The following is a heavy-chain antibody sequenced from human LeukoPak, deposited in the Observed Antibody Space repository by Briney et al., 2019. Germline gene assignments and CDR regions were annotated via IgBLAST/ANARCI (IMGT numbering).Heavy chain of an antibody. J-gene: IGHJ5*02. CDR2: IRYDGSNK. Sequence: PGGSLRLSCAASGFTFSSYGMHWVRQAPGQGLEWVAFIRYDGSNKYYADSVKGRFTISRDNSKNTLYLQMNSLRAEDTAVYYCAKGRTKLNWFDPWGQGTLVSVSS. D-gene: IGHD1-14*01. CDR3: AKGRTKLNWFDP. V-gene: IGHV3-30*02. CDR1: GFTFSSYG.